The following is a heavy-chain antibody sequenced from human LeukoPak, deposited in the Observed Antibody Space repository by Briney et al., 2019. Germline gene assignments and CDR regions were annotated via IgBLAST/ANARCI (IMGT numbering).Heavy chain of an antibody. D-gene: IGHD3-22*01. CDR2: ISYTGNT. Sequence: SKTLSLTCTVSGGSISSGDFYWIWIRQPPGKGLEWIGNISYTGNTHYNPSLRSRLTISLDTSKNQFSLKLSSVTAADTAVYYCARSLYDSSAFYWGQGTLVTVSS. J-gene: IGHJ4*02. CDR1: GGSISSGDFY. CDR3: ARSLYDSSAFY. V-gene: IGHV4-30-4*01.